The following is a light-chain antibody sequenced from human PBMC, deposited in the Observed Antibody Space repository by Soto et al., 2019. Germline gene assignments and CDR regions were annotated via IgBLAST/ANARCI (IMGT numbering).Light chain of an antibody. CDR2: EAS. CDR1: QTVTNDY. J-gene: IGKJ4*01. V-gene: IGKV3-20*01. CDR3: HQCSYSPLT. Sequence: EIVLTQSPGTLSLSPGARATLSCRASQTVTNDYLAWYQQKPGQAPRLLIYEASRRATGIPDRFSGSGSGTDFTLTISRLEPEDFAVYYCHQCSYSPLTFGGGTKVEIK.